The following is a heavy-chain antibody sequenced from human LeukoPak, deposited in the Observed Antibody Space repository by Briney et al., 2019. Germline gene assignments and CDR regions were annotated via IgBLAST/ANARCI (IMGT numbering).Heavy chain of an antibody. CDR3: ARQTTFYYFDY. J-gene: IGHJ4*02. D-gene: IGHD1-14*01. CDR1: GGSISSSSYY. Sequence: SETLSLTCTVSGGSISSSSYYWGWIRQPPGKGLEWIGSIYYSGSTYYNPSLKSRFTISVDTSKNQFSLKLSSVTAADTAVYYCARQTTFYYFDYWGQGTLVTVSS. V-gene: IGHV4-39*01. CDR2: IYYSGST.